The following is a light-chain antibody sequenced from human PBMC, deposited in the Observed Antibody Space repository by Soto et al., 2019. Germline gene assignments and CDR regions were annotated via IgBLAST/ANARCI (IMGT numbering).Light chain of an antibody. J-gene: IGLJ3*02. CDR2: DVS. CDR3: SSYTSSSTLV. Sequence: QSVLTQPASVSGSPGQPITISCTGTSSDVGGYNYVSWYQQHPGKAPKLMIYDVSNRPSGVSNRFSGSKSGNTASLTISGLQAEDEADDYCSSYTSSSTLVFGGGTKLTVL. CDR1: SSDVGGYNY. V-gene: IGLV2-14*01.